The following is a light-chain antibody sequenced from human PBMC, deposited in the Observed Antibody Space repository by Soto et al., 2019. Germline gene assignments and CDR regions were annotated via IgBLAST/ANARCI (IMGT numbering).Light chain of an antibody. CDR1: QSVSSN. CDR3: QQSYTTPIT. V-gene: IGKV3D-15*01. CDR2: GAS. J-gene: IGKJ5*01. Sequence: EIVLTQSPATLSLSPGERATLSCRASQSVSSNLAWYQQKPGQAPRLLIYGASTRATGIPARFTGSGSGTEFTLTISSLQSEDFATYFCQQSYTTPITFGQGTLLEIK.